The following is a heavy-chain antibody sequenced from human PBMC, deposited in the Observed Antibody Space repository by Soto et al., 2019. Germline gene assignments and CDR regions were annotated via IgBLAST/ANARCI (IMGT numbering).Heavy chain of an antibody. V-gene: IGHV4-34*01. Sequence: SETLSLTCAVYGGSFSYYYWTWIRQPPGKGLEWIGEINHSGGTNYNPSLKSRVTISEDTSKNQFSLKLSFVTAADTAVYYCASSANFPSDYWGQGTLVTVSS. D-gene: IGHD5-18*01. CDR1: GGSFSYYY. CDR2: INHSGGT. J-gene: IGHJ4*02. CDR3: ASSANFPSDY.